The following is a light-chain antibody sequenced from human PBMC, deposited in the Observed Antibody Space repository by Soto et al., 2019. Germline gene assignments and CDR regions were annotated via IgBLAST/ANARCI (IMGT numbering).Light chain of an antibody. V-gene: IGKV3-11*01. CDR1: QSVSSY. CDR3: QQRSNWPPSIT. Sequence: EIVLTQSPATLSLSPGERATLSCRASQSVSSYLAWYQQKPGQAPRLLIYDASNRATGIPARFSGSGSGTEFTLTISSLEPEDFAVYYCQQRSNWPPSITFGPGTKVDIK. J-gene: IGKJ3*01. CDR2: DAS.